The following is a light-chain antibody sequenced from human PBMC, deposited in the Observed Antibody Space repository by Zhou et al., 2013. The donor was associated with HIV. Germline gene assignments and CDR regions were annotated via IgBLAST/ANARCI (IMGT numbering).Light chain of an antibody. J-gene: IGKJ4*01. CDR1: QSVSRF. Sequence: EIVLTQSPATLSLSPGERATLSCRASQSVSRFLAWYQQKPGQAPRLLIYDASSRATGIPARFSGSGSGTDFTLTISSLEPEDSAVYYCQQYGSSPLTFGGGIKVEIK. CDR3: QQYGSSPLT. V-gene: IGKV3-11*01. CDR2: DAS.